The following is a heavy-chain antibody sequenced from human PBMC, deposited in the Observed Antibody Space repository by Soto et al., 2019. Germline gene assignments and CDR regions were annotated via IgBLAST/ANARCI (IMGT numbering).Heavy chain of an antibody. CDR3: AKVRASYLSASYFYYGLEV. V-gene: IGHV3-23*01. Sequence: SCKASGYTFTGCYMHWVRQAPGGGLEWVSSISGSGSSVYLADSVRGRFAMSRDLSTNTVPLQMNSLTVEDTAIYYCAKVRASYLSASYFYYGLEVWGQGTTVTVSS. CDR1: GYTFTGCY. D-gene: IGHD2-21*01. J-gene: IGHJ6*02. CDR2: ISGSGSSV.